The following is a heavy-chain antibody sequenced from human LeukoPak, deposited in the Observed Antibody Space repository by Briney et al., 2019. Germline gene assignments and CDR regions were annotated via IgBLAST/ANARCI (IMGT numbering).Heavy chain of an antibody. CDR3: ERGDIVVVPAAIWYYYYMDV. Sequence: ASVKVSCKASGYSFPDYFMHWVRQAPGQGLEWMGWINPDSGATNSAQKFQGRVTMTRDTSISTAYMELSRLRSDDTAVYYCERGDIVVVPAAIWYYYYMDVWGKGTTVTVSS. V-gene: IGHV1-2*02. J-gene: IGHJ6*03. CDR1: GYSFPDYF. CDR2: INPDSGAT. D-gene: IGHD2-2*01.